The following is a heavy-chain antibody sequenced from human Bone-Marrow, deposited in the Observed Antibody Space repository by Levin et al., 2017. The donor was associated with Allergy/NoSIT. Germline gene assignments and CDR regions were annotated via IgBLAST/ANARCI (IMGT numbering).Heavy chain of an antibody. V-gene: IGHV3-23*01. CDR1: GFGFSNYA. D-gene: IGHD6-19*01. J-gene: IGHJ4*02. CDR2: ISNSGST. CDR3: AKEGLLHSSAWYFDF. Sequence: GGSLRLSCAASGFGFSNYAMNWVRQAPGKGLEWLSSISNSGSTYTADSVRGRFTISRDNSRNTVYLQMNSLRPEDTAIYYCAKEGLLHSSAWYFDFWGQGTQVAVSS.